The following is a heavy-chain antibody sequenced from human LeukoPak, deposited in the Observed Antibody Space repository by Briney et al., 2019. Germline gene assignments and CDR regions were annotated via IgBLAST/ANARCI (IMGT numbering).Heavy chain of an antibody. Sequence: PSETLSLTCAVYGGSFSGYYWSWIRQPPGKGLEWIGEINHSGSTNYNPSLKSRVTISVDTSKNQFSLKLSSVTAADTAVYYCAXXXXXXWSGSYGDYFDYWGQGTLVTVSS. J-gene: IGHJ4*02. D-gene: IGHD3-3*01. CDR1: GGSFSGYY. V-gene: IGHV4-34*01. CDR2: INHSGST. CDR3: AXXXXXXWSGSYGDYFDY.